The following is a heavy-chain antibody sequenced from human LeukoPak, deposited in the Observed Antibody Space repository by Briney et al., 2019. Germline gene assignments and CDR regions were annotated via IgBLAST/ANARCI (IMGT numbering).Heavy chain of an antibody. CDR1: VFTFSSYG. D-gene: IGHD3-3*01. J-gene: IGHJ6*03. CDR2: IRYDGSNK. Sequence: GGSLRLSCAASVFTFSSYGMHWVRQAPGKGLEWVAFIRYDGSNKYYADSVKGRFTISRDNSKNTLYLQMNSLRAEDTAVYYCAKDFLAYYDFWSGNQYMDVWGKGTTVTVSS. CDR3: AKDFLAYYDFWSGNQYMDV. V-gene: IGHV3-30*02.